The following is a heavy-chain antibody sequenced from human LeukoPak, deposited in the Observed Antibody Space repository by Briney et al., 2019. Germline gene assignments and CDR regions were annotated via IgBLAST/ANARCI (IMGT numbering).Heavy chain of an antibody. J-gene: IGHJ4*02. Sequence: GGSLRLSCAASGFTVSSNYMSWVRQAPGKGLEWVSVIYSGGSTYYADSVKGRFTISRDNSKNTLYLQMNSLRAEDTAVYYCARGPHVRYYDNSDYFKFDYWGQGTLVTVSS. D-gene: IGHD3-22*01. V-gene: IGHV3-53*01. CDR3: ARGPHVRYYDNSDYFKFDY. CDR1: GFTVSSNY. CDR2: IYSGGST.